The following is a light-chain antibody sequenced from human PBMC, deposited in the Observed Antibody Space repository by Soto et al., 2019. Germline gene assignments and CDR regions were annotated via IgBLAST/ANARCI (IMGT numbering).Light chain of an antibody. CDR1: QSVRRND. V-gene: IGKV3-20*01. J-gene: IGKJ2*01. CDR3: QQYGGSPYT. CDR2: GAS. Sequence: EIVLTQSPGTLSLSPGERATLSCLASQSVRRNDLAWYQQKPGQAPRLLIYGASSRATGIPDRFSGTGSGTDFTLPISRLEPEDFAVYYCQQYGGSPYTFGQGTKRASK.